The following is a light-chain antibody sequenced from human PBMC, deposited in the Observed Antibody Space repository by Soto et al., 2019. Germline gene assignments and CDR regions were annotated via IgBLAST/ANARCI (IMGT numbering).Light chain of an antibody. V-gene: IGLV2-14*01. J-gene: IGLJ2*01. CDR3: CSYTRSNSLVL. CDR2: DVS. CDR1: SSDVGGSDY. Sequence: QSVLTQPASVSGSPGQSITISCIGTSSDVGGSDYVSWYQQHPDKAPKLVIYDVSNRPSGVSDRFSGSKSGNTASLTISGLQAEDEADYYCCSYTRSNSLVLFGGGTKVTVL.